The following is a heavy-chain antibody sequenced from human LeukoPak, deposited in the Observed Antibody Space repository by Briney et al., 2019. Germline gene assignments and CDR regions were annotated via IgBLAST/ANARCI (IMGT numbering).Heavy chain of an antibody. J-gene: IGHJ4*02. CDR2: ISRNSDDI. CDR3: ASRPRTTPSFDY. D-gene: IGHD1-1*01. CDR1: GFMFDDYA. Sequence: SLRLSCAASGFMFDDYAMHWVRQVPGKGLEWVSGISRNSDDIGYADSVKVRFIISRDNVKSSLFLQLNSLRVEDTALYYCASRPRTTPSFDYWGQGILVTVSS. V-gene: IGHV3-9*01.